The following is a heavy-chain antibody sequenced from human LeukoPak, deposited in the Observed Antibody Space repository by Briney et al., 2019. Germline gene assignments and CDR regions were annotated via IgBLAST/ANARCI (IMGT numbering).Heavy chain of an antibody. Sequence: SETLSLTCAVSGGSISSGGYSWSWIRQPPGKGLEWIGYIYHSGSTYYNPSLKSRVTISVDRSKNQFSLKLSSVTAADTAVYYCARVVSGPAAMDDAFDIRGQGTMVTVSS. CDR1: GGSISSGGYS. J-gene: IGHJ3*02. V-gene: IGHV4-30-2*01. CDR2: IYHSGST. CDR3: ARVVSGPAAMDDAFDI. D-gene: IGHD2-2*01.